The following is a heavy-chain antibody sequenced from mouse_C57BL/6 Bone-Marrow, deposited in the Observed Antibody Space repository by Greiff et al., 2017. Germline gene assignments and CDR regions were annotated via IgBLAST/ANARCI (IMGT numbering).Heavy chain of an antibody. CDR2: INPSSGYT. CDR1: GYTFTSYS. D-gene: IGHD2-2*01. V-gene: IGHV1-4*01. CDR3: SRNGWPYWYFGV. J-gene: IGHJ1*03. Sequence: QVQLKQSGAELVRPGASVKMSCKASGYTFTSYSMHWVKQRPGQGLEWIGYINPSSGYTKYNQKFKGKATLTVDTSSSTAYMQLSSLPSEDSAVYCCSRNGWPYWYFGVWGTGTSVTVAS.